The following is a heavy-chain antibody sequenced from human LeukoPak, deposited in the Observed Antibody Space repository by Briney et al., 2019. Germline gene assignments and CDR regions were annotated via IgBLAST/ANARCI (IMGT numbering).Heavy chain of an antibody. D-gene: IGHD3-16*02. CDR3: ARLRVWGSYRYFPYDY. Sequence: SETLSLTCAVYGGSFSGYYWSWIRQPPGKGLEWIGEINHSGSTNYNPSLKSRVTISVDTSKNQFSLKLSSVTAADTAVNYCARLRVWGSYRYFPYDYWGQGTLVTVSS. CDR2: INHSGST. CDR1: GGSFSGYY. V-gene: IGHV4-34*01. J-gene: IGHJ4*02.